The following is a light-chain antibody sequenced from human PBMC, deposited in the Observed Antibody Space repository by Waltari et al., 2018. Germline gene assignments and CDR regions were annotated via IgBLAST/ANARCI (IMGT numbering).Light chain of an antibody. V-gene: IGLV1-51*01. CDR3: GTWDSDLSVV. Sequence: QSVLTQPPSVSAAAGQKVTISCSGSGSNIGNTFVSWYQQLPGTAPKLLIFDNNKRPSGIPDRFSGSKSGSSATLGIAGLQTGDEAEYYCGTWDSDLSVVFGGGTRLTVL. J-gene: IGLJ2*01. CDR1: GSNIGNTF. CDR2: DNN.